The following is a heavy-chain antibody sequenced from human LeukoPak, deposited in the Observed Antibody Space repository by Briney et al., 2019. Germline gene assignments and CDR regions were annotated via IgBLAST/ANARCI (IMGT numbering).Heavy chain of an antibody. CDR3: ARVIAVAPPGFDY. CDR2: IYYSGST. J-gene: IGHJ4*02. CDR1: GGSISSSSYY. Sequence: KPSETLSLTCTVSGGSISSSSYYWGWIRQPPGKGLEWIGSIYYSGSTYYNPSLKSRVTISVDTSKNQFSLKLSSVTAADTAVYYCARVIAVAPPGFDYWGQETLVTVSS. D-gene: IGHD6-19*01. V-gene: IGHV4-39*01.